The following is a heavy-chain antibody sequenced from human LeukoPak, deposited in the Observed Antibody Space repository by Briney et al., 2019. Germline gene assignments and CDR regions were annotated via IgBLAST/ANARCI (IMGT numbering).Heavy chain of an antibody. CDR1: GGSIRSSSYY. J-gene: IGHJ4*02. CDR2: IYYSGST. D-gene: IGHD2-15*01. V-gene: IGHV4-39*01. CDR3: ARRDTDIIFDY. Sequence: PSETLSLTCTVSGGSIRSSSYYWGWIRQPPGKGLEWIGSIYYSGSTYYNLSLKSRVTITVDTSKNQFSLKLSSVTAADTAVYYCARRDTDIIFDYWGQGTLVTVSS.